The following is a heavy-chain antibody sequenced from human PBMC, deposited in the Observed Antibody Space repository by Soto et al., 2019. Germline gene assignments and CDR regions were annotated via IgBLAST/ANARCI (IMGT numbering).Heavy chain of an antibody. CDR2: ISSNGGST. CDR3: VKDTGSFYCGGDCFSYYGMDV. CDR1: GFTFSSYA. V-gene: IGHV3-64D*08. D-gene: IGHD2-21*02. J-gene: IGHJ6*02. Sequence: GGSLRLSCSASGFTFSSYAMHWVRQAPGKGLEYVSAISSNGGSTYYADSVKGRFTISRDNSKNTLYLQMSSLRAEDTAVYYCVKDTGSFYCGGDCFSYYGMDVWGQGTTVTVSS.